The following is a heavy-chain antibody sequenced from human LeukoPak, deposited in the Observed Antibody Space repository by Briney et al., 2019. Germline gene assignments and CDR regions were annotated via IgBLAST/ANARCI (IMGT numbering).Heavy chain of an antibody. Sequence: GGSLRLSCAASGFTFSSYAMHWVRQAPGKGLEWVAVISYDGSNKYYADSVKGRFTISRDNSKNTLYPQMNSLRAEDTAVYYCARDHRQWLVLGAFDIWGQGTMVTVSS. CDR1: GFTFSSYA. CDR2: ISYDGSNK. V-gene: IGHV3-30-3*01. D-gene: IGHD6-19*01. CDR3: ARDHRQWLVLGAFDI. J-gene: IGHJ3*02.